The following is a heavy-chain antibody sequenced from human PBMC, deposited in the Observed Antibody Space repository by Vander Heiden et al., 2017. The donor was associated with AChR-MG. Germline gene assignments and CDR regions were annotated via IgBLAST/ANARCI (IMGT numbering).Heavy chain of an antibody. J-gene: IGHJ4*02. CDR3: AILSPPFDY. V-gene: IGHV3-53*02. D-gene: IGHD3-16*02. CDR1: GFTVGSTY. CDR2: IYSGGST. Sequence: EVQLVETGGGLIQPGGSLRLSCAASGFTVGSTYMSWVRQAPGKGLEWVSVIYSGGSTYYADSVKGRFTISRDNSKNTLYLQVNGLRAEDTAVYYCAILSPPFDYWGQGTLVTVSS.